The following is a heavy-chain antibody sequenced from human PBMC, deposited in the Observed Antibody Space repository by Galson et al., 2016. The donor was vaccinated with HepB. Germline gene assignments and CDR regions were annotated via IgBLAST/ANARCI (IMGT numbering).Heavy chain of an antibody. CDR3: ACNRRGVFLLDC. Sequence: SLRLSCAVSGVTFSSLSMNWVRQAPGKGLEWVSYLPSENNIKHYADSVRGRFTISRDNAKNSLYLQMNSLRVEDTAVYYCACNRRGVFLLDCWGQGTLSPSPQ. J-gene: IGHJ4*02. CDR1: GVTFSSLS. D-gene: IGHD3-10*01. V-gene: IGHV3-48*01. CDR2: LPSENNIK.